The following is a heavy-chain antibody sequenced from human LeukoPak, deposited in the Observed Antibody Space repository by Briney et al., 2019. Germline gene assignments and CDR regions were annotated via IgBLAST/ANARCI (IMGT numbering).Heavy chain of an antibody. Sequence: SETLSLPCAVYGGSFSGYYWSWIRQPPRKGLEWSGEINHSGSTNYNPSLKSRVTISVDTSKNQFSLKLSAVTAADTAVYYCARGVIVVPAAWYYYYYYMDVWGKGTTVTVSS. CDR1: GGSFSGYY. J-gene: IGHJ6*03. V-gene: IGHV4-34*01. CDR2: INHSGST. CDR3: ARGVIVVPAAWYYYYYYMDV. D-gene: IGHD2-2*01.